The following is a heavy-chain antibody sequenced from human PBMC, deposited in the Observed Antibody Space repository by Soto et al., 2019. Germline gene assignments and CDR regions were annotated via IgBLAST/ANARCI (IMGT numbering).Heavy chain of an antibody. J-gene: IGHJ6*03. CDR2: ISSSSSYI. D-gene: IGHD1-1*01. CDR1: RFTFSSYT. V-gene: IGHV3-21*01. Sequence: GGSLRLSCAASRFTFSSYTMNWVRQAPGKGLEWVSSISSSSSYIYYADSVKGRFTISRDNAKNSLYLQMTSLRAEDTAVYYCARAPQGTDTYYYFYYYMDVWGKGTTVTVSS. CDR3: ARAPQGTDTYYYFYYYMDV.